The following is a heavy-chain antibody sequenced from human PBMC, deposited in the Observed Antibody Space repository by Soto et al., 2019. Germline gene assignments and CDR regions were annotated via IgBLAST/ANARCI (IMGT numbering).Heavy chain of an antibody. V-gene: IGHV4-59*08. CDR1: GGSIRSYY. D-gene: IGHD3-9*01. J-gene: IGHJ3*02. CDR2: IFYSGST. Sequence: RLRETLSLTCTVSGGSIRSYYWSWIRQPPGKGLEWIGYIFYSGSTNYNPSLKTRVTISVDTSKNQFSLKLSSVTAADTAVYYFARLGRYYDILTGYYIGAFDIWGQGTMVTVSS. CDR3: ARLGRYYDILTGYYIGAFDI.